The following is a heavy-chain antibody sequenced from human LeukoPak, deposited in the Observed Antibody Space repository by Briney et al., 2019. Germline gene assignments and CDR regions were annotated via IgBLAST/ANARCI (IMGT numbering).Heavy chain of an antibody. V-gene: IGHV1-46*01. CDR3: AREGGSGQLL. D-gene: IGHD2-15*01. Sequence: ASVKVSFKASAYTFTNYYLHWVRQAPGQGLEWMGIINPSGGSTSYAQKFQGRVTMTRDTSTSTVYMELSSLRSEDTAVYYCAREGGSGQLLWGQGSMVTVSS. CDR2: INPSGGST. CDR1: AYTFTNYY. J-gene: IGHJ3*01.